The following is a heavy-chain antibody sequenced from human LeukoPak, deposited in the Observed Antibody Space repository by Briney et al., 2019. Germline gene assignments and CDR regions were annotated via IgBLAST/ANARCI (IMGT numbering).Heavy chain of an antibody. CDR1: GASIRSSTHY. Sequence: SETLSLTCSVSGASIRSSTHYWAWLRQAPGTGLAWVGSIFYSGATYYNPSLRNRLTIPVDTSKNQFSLNLASVTASDTGTYFCSRRGTTSSIGWFDPWGQGSPVIVSS. J-gene: IGHJ5*02. D-gene: IGHD3-16*01. CDR2: IFYSGAT. CDR3: SRRGTTSSIGWFDP. V-gene: IGHV4-39*01.